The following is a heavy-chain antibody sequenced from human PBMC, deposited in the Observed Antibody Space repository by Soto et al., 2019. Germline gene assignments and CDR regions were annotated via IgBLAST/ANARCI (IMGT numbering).Heavy chain of an antibody. J-gene: IGHJ4*02. CDR3: VKDQGLVFGYFNY. CDR1: GFTFSSHE. D-gene: IGHD3-10*02. Sequence: GGSLRLSCEATGFTFSSHEMNWIRQTPGKRLEWIAKISGSGSTINYADSVKGRFTISRDNVQRTLLLQMDSLRVEDTGVYYCVKDQGLVFGYFNYWGQGTLVT. V-gene: IGHV3-48*03. CDR2: ISGSGSTI.